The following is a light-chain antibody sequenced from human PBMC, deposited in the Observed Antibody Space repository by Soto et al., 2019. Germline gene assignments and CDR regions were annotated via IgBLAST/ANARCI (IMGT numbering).Light chain of an antibody. CDR2: AAS. J-gene: IGKJ3*01. Sequence: DIPMTQSPSSLSASVGDSVTITCRASQSISNYLNWYQQKPGKAPKLLVYAASSLQSGVPSRFSGSGSGKDFTLTISSLQPEDFATYYCQQSYSTPFTFGPGTKVDIK. V-gene: IGKV1-39*01. CDR1: QSISNY. CDR3: QQSYSTPFT.